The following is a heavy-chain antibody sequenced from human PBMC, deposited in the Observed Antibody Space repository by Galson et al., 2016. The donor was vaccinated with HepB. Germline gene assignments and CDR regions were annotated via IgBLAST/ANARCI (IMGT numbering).Heavy chain of an antibody. CDR3: ARVYDYVWVGSHFDY. Sequence: SLRLSCAASGFTFRNHWTHWVRQATGKGLVWISRINSDGSGTTYADSVKGRSTISRDNAKNTVYLQMDSLRAEDTAVYYCARVYDYVWVGSHFDYWGQGTLVTVSS. CDR1: GFTFRNHW. J-gene: IGHJ4*02. D-gene: IGHD3-16*01. V-gene: IGHV3-74*01. CDR2: INSDGSGT.